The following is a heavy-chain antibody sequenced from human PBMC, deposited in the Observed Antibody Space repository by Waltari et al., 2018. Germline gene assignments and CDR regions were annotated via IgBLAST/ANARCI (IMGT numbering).Heavy chain of an antibody. J-gene: IGHJ3*02. CDR3: AKGSSTKKGLVGYYLPRDAFDI. Sequence: EVQLLESGGGLVQPGGSLRLSCAASGFTFSSYAMSWVRPAPGQGLEWFSAIRGSGGSTYYADSVKGRFTISRDNSKNTLYLQMNSLRAEDTAVYYCAKGSSTKKGLVGYYLPRDAFDIWGQGTMVTVSS. CDR2: IRGSGGST. D-gene: IGHD1-26*01. V-gene: IGHV3-23*01. CDR1: GFTFSSYA.